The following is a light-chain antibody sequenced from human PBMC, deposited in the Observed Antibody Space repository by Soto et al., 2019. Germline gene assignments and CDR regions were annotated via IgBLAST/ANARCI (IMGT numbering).Light chain of an antibody. CDR1: QSVNSNY. V-gene: IGKV3-20*01. CDR2: GAS. Sequence: IVMTQSPAPLSVSPGEGATLSCRASQSVNSNYLAWYQQKPGQAPRLLIYGASSRATGIPDRFSGSGSGTDFTLTISRLEPEDFAVYYCQQYGSSMYTLGQGTRLEIK. CDR3: QQYGSSMYT. J-gene: IGKJ5*01.